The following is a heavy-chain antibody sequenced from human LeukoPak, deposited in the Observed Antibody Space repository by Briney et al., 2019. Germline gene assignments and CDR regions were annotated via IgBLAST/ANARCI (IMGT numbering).Heavy chain of an antibody. V-gene: IGHV3-23*01. CDR2: ISGGGDST. D-gene: IGHD6-13*01. J-gene: IGHJ4*02. CDR1: GFVFSSYA. CDR3: AKDGLLGAAGRFDY. Sequence: GGSLRLSCVASGFVFSSYAMSRVRQASGKGLEWVSAISGGGDSTHYADSVKGRFTISRDNSKSTLYLQMNSLRAEDTAVYYCAKDGLLGAAGRFDYWGQGTLVTVCS.